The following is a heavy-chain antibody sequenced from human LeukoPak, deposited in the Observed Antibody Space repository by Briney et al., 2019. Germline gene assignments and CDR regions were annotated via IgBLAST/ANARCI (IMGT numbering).Heavy chain of an antibody. V-gene: IGHV3-23*01. J-gene: IGHJ4*02. D-gene: IGHD3-22*01. CDR2: ITASGTAM. CDR1: GFTFSSYS. CDR3: AKVNFYDSSASRY. Sequence: GGSLRLSCAASGFTFSSYSMNWVRQAPGKGLEWVSHITASGTAMFYADSVKGRFTISRDNSKNTLYLQMNSLRAEDTAVYYCAKVNFYDSSASRYWGQGTLVTVSS.